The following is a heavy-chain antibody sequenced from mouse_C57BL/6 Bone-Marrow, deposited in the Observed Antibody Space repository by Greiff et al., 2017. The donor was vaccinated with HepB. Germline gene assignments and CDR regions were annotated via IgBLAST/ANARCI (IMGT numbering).Heavy chain of an antibody. CDR2: IYPRSGNT. J-gene: IGHJ2*01. CDR1: GYTFTSYG. CDR3: ARGGQQLRLPEDY. D-gene: IGHD3-2*02. V-gene: IGHV1-81*01. Sequence: VKLMESGAELARPGASVKLSCKASGYTFTSYGISWVKQRTGQGLEWIGEIYPRSGNTYYNEKFKGKATLTADKSSSTAYMELRSLTSEDSAVYFCARGGQQLRLPEDYWGQGTTLTVSS.